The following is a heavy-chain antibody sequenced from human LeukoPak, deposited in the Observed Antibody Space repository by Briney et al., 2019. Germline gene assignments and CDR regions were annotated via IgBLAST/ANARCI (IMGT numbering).Heavy chain of an antibody. Sequence: SETLSLTCTVSGGSISNNNWTWIRQPPRKGLEWIGYISYNGNTNYNPSLKSRVTISLDTSKNQFSLTLSSVTAADTAVYYCARHGSGSYNNWFDPWGQGTLVSVSS. CDR2: ISYNGNT. D-gene: IGHD3-10*01. CDR3: ARHGSGSYNNWFDP. V-gene: IGHV4-59*08. CDR1: GGSISNNN. J-gene: IGHJ5*02.